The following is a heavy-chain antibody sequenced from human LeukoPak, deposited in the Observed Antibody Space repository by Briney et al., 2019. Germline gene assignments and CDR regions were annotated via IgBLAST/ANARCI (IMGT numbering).Heavy chain of an antibody. Sequence: GESLKISRKGSGYSFTSYWISWVRQMPGKGLEWMGRIDPSDSYTNYSPSFQGHVTISADKSISTAYLQWSSLKASDTAMYYCARQFTMVRGVKRAFDIWGQGTMVTVSS. CDR2: IDPSDSYT. J-gene: IGHJ3*02. CDR1: GYSFTSYW. V-gene: IGHV5-10-1*01. CDR3: ARQFTMVRGVKRAFDI. D-gene: IGHD3-10*01.